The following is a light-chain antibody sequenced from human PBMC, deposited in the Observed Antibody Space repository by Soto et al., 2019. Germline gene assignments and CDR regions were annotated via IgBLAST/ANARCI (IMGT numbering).Light chain of an antibody. CDR1: HSNVGVNA. CDR3: SSYAGSNNYV. Sequence: QSVLTQPPSASGTPGQGVVISCSGSHSNVGVNAISWYQHLPGMAPRLLLHTDDQRPSGIPDRFSGSHSGTSASLAISRLQSEDEGHYYCSSYAGSNNYVFGSGTKLTVL. CDR2: TDD. J-gene: IGLJ1*01. V-gene: IGLV1-44*01.